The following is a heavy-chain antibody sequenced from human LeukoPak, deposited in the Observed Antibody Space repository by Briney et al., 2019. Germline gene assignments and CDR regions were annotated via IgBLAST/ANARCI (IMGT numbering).Heavy chain of an antibody. V-gene: IGHV1-69*05. J-gene: IGHJ4*02. D-gene: IGHD6-13*01. Sequence: EASVKVSCKASGGTFSSYAISWVRQAPGQGLEWMGRTIPIFGTANYAQKFQGRVTINTDESTSTAYMELSSLRSEDTAVYYCARAAGIAAADYYFDYWGQGTLVTVSS. CDR1: GGTFSSYA. CDR2: TIPIFGTA. CDR3: ARAAGIAAADYYFDY.